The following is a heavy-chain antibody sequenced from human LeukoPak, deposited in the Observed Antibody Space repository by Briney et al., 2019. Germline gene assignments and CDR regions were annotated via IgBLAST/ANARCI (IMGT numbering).Heavy chain of an antibody. V-gene: IGHV4-34*01. CDR1: GGSFSGYY. D-gene: IGHD6-13*01. CDR2: INHGGST. Sequence: SETLSLTCAVYGGSFSGYYWSWIRQPPGKGLEWIGEINHGGSTNYNPSLKSRVTISVDTSKNQFSLKLSSVTAADTAVYYCARGGIAAAGRRNYYYYGMDVWGQGTTVTVSS. CDR3: ARGGIAAAGRRNYYYYGMDV. J-gene: IGHJ6*02.